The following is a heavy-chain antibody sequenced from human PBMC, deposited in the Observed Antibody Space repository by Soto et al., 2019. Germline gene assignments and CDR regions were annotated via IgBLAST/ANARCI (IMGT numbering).Heavy chain of an antibody. D-gene: IGHD3-3*01. J-gene: IGHJ5*02. CDR2: IYWNDDK. CDR1: GFSLSTSGVG. Sequence: QITLKESGPTLVKPTQTLTLTCTFSGFSLSTSGVGVGWIRQPPGKALEWLALIYWNDDKRYSPSLKSRLTIPKDTSKNQVVLTMTNMDPVDTATYYGAHTLSGYDLWSGYYTKGFDPWGQGTLVTVSS. V-gene: IGHV2-5*01. CDR3: AHTLSGYDLWSGYYTKGFDP.